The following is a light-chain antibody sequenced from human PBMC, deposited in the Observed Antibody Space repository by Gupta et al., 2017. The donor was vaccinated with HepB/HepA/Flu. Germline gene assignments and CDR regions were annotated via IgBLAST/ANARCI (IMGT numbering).Light chain of an antibody. Sequence: EIVLTQSPATLSLSPGERATLSCRASQSVSSYLAWYKQKPGQAPRLLIYDASNRDTGIPARFSGSGSGTDFTLTISSREPEDFAVYYCQQRSNWPMCSFGQGTKMEIK. J-gene: IGKJ2*04. CDR3: QQRSNWPMCS. CDR1: QSVSSY. V-gene: IGKV3-11*01. CDR2: DAS.